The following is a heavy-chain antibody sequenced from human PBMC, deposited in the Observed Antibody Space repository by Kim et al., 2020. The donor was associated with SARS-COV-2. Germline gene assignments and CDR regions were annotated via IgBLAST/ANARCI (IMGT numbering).Heavy chain of an antibody. Sequence: ASVKVSCKASGYTFTSYYMHWVRQAPGQGLEWMGIINPSGGSTSYAQKFQGRVTMTRDTSTSTVYMELSSLRSEDTAVYYCARGEMATIEVRGNIDYWGQGTLVTVSS. CDR3: ARGEMATIEVRGNIDY. CDR1: GYTFTSYY. CDR2: INPSGGST. V-gene: IGHV1-46*01. D-gene: IGHD5-12*01. J-gene: IGHJ4*02.